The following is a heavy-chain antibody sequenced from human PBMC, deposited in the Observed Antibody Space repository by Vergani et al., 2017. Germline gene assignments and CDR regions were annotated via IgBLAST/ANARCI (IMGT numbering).Heavy chain of an antibody. D-gene: IGHD2-2*01. CDR3: ARDRREYQLLRAPYYYCMDV. CDR2: IYYSGST. J-gene: IGHJ6*03. V-gene: IGHV4-31*03. Sequence: QVQLQESGPGLVKPSQTLSLTCTVSGGSISSGGYYWSWIRQHPGKGLEWIGYIYYSGSTYYNPSLKSRVTISVDTSKNQFSLKLSSVTAADTAVYYCARDRREYQLLRAPYYYCMDVWGKGTTVTVSS. CDR1: GGSISSGGYY.